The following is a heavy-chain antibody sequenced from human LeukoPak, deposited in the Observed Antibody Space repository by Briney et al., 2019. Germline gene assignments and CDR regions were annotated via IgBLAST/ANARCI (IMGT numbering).Heavy chain of an antibody. CDR2: ISSKGNYI. Sequence: GGSLRLSCAASRLTFSNSSFVWVRQAPGKGLEWVSSISSKGNYIYYSDSVKGRFTISRDNAKNSLYLQVSSLRGDDTAVYYCARSGWTNWFDPWGQGTLVTVSS. D-gene: IGHD3/OR15-3a*01. CDR3: ARSGWTNWFDP. V-gene: IGHV3-21*01. CDR1: RLTFSNSS. J-gene: IGHJ5*02.